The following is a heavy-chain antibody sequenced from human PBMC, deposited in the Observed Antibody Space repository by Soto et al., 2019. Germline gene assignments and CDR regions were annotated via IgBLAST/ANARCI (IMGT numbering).Heavy chain of an antibody. CDR1: GFTFRNYW. D-gene: IGHD2-15*01. Sequence: PGGSLRLSCAASGFTFRNYWITWVRQAPGKGLEWVANIKEDGSEKHYVDSVKGRFTISRDNAKNSLYLQMNSLRVEDTAVYFCSRDVVVGAKALNYWGQGALVTVSS. CDR2: IKEDGSEK. CDR3: SRDVVVGAKALNY. V-gene: IGHV3-7*01. J-gene: IGHJ4*02.